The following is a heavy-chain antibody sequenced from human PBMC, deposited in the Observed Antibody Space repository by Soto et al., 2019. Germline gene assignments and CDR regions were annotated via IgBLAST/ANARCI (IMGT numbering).Heavy chain of an antibody. Sequence: GGSLRLSCAAAGFTFSSYAMHWVRQAPGKGLEWVAAISYDGVNEYYADSVKGRFTISRDNSKKTRYVQMNSLRAEDTAVYYCARGYCSSSSCHYDYWGQGILVTVSS. CDR1: GFTFSSYA. CDR3: ARGYCSSSSCHYDY. CDR2: ISYDGVNE. J-gene: IGHJ4*02. V-gene: IGHV3-30-3*01. D-gene: IGHD2-2*01.